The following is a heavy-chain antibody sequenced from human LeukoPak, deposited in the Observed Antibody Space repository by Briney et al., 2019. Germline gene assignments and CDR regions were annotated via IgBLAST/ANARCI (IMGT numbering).Heavy chain of an antibody. CDR3: ARGRGLGVVSPYFDY. D-gene: IGHD3-3*01. Sequence: GGSLRLSCVVSGFSVSNNYIIWVRQAPGNGLELVSVIYGDGRTSHSASVRGRFTISRDNSKNIVSLQMNNLRAEDTAVYYCARGRGLGVVSPYFDYWGQGTLVTVSS. CDR2: IYGDGRT. V-gene: IGHV3-53*01. CDR1: GFSVSNNY. J-gene: IGHJ4*02.